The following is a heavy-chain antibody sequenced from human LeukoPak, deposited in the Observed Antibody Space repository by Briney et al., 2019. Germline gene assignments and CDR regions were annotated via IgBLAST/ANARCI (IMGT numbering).Heavy chain of an antibody. D-gene: IGHD4-17*01. CDR3: ARGDNQDYAQGDY. Sequence: GASVKVSCKASGYSFTSYAMHWVRQAPGQRPEWMGWINAGNTNTKYSQKFQGRVTITRDTSASTAYMELSSLTSEDTAVYYCARGDNQDYAQGDYWGQGTLVTVSS. CDR2: INAGNTNT. V-gene: IGHV1-3*01. J-gene: IGHJ4*02. CDR1: GYSFTSYA.